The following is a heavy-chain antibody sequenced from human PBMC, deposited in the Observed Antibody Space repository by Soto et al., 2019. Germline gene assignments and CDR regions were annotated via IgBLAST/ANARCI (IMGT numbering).Heavy chain of an antibody. Sequence: SETLSLTCTVSGGSISTYYWSWIRQPPGKGLEWIGYIYYSGSTNYHPSLKSRVTISIDTSKSQFYLKLTSVTAADTAIYYSATRFYSSGAFFDYWGPGTQVTVSP. D-gene: IGHD3-10*01. CDR1: GGSISTYY. J-gene: IGHJ4*02. CDR3: ATRFYSSGAFFDY. V-gene: IGHV4-59*01. CDR2: IYYSGST.